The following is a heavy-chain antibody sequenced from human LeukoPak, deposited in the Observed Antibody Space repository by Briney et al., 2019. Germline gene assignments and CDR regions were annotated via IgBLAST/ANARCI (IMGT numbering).Heavy chain of an antibody. D-gene: IGHD6-13*01. CDR2: FSRSGPDT. Sequence: RGSLRLSCAASGFTFGSSAMSWVRQAPGKGPEWVSTFSRSGPDTYYADSVKGRFTIFRDNSKNTLYLQMNSLRAEDTAVYYCAKGSLGSWYYFDYWGQGTLVTVSS. CDR3: AKGSLGSWYYFDY. J-gene: IGHJ4*02. V-gene: IGHV3-23*01. CDR1: GFTFGSSA.